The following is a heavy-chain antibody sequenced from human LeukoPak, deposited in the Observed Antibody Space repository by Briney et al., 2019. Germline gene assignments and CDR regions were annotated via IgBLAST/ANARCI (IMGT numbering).Heavy chain of an antibody. V-gene: IGHV3-74*01. D-gene: IGHD4-17*01. CDR3: ARDQSYGDYVFDY. Sequence: GGSLRLSCAASGFTFSSYWMHWVRQAPGKGLVWVSRINSDGSSTSYADSVKGRFTISRDNAKNTLYLQMYSLRAEDTAVYYCARDQSYGDYVFDYWGQGTLVTVSS. CDR1: GFTFSSYW. CDR2: INSDGSST. J-gene: IGHJ4*02.